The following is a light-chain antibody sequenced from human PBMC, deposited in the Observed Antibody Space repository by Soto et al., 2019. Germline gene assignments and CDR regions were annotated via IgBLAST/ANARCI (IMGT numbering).Light chain of an antibody. CDR1: SSDVGGYNY. J-gene: IGLJ2*01. V-gene: IGLV2-14*03. CDR2: DVN. CDR3: SSHSSSSTLVV. Sequence: QSALTQPASMSGSPGQSITISCTGTSSDVGGYNYVSWYRQHPGKAPKLMIYDVNNRPSGVSNRFSGSKSGNTASLTISGLQAEDEADYYCSSHSSSSTLVVVGGGTKVTVL.